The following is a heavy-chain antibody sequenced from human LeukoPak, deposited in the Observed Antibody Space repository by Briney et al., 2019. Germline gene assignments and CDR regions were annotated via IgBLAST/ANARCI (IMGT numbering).Heavy chain of an antibody. CDR1: GYTLTELS. J-gene: IGHJ6*03. V-gene: IGHV1-24*01. CDR3: ATTGSGNYYYYYMDV. Sequence: GASVKVSCKVSGYTLTELSMHWVRQAHGKGLEWMGGFDPEDGETIYAQKFQGRVTMTEDTSTDTAYMELSSLRSEDTAVYYCATTGSGNYYYYYMDVWGKGTAVTVSS. CDR2: FDPEDGET. D-gene: IGHD3-10*01.